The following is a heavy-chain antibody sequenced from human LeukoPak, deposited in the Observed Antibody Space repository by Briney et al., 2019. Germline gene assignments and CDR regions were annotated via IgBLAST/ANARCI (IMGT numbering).Heavy chain of an antibody. CDR1: GYSISSGYY. CDR2: IYHSGST. Sequence: PSETLSLTCTVSGYSISSGYYWGWIRQPPGKGLEGIGSIYHSGSTYYNPSLKSRVTISVDTSKNQFSLKLSSLTAADTAVYYCARDYSSGYYVDYWGQGTLVTVSS. J-gene: IGHJ4*02. CDR3: ARDYSSGYYVDY. V-gene: IGHV4-38-2*02. D-gene: IGHD3-22*01.